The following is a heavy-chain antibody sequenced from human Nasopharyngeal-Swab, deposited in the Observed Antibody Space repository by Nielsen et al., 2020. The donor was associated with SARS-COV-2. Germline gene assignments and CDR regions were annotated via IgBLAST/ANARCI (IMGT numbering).Heavy chain of an antibody. Sequence: WIRQPPGKGLEWIGEINHSGSTNYNPSLKSRVTISVDTSNNQFSLKLSSVTAADTAVYYCARGSRSGINNYSSGWYFFDYWGQGALVTVS. J-gene: IGHJ4*02. D-gene: IGHD6-19*01. V-gene: IGHV4-34*01. CDR3: ARGSRSGINNYSSGWYFFDY. CDR2: INHSGST.